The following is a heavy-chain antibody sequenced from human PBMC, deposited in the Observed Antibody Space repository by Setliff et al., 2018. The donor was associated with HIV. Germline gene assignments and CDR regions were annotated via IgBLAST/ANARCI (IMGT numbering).Heavy chain of an antibody. D-gene: IGHD6-13*01. J-gene: IGHJ4*02. CDR3: ARMGESPPHSSSWYY. CDR2: MNPSTGGT. Sequence: ASVKVSCKASGYSVTGYYMHWVRQAPGQGLEWMGWMNPSTGGTRFAQKFQGRVTMTRDTFITTAYMELSSLRSDDTAVYYCARMGESPPHSSSWYYWGQGTLFTVSS. CDR1: GYSVTGYY. V-gene: IGHV1-2*02.